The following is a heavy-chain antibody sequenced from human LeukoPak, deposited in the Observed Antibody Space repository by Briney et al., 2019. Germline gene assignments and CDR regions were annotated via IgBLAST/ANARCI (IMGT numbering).Heavy chain of an antibody. J-gene: IGHJ4*02. Sequence: GASVKVSCKASGCTFTDYYMHWVRQAPGQGLEWMGWINPNSGGTNYAQKFQGRVTMTRDTSISTAYMELSRPRSDDTAVYYCARAAHEVYWGQGTLVTVSS. CDR2: INPNSGGT. CDR3: ARAAHEVY. CDR1: GCTFTDYY. V-gene: IGHV1-2*02.